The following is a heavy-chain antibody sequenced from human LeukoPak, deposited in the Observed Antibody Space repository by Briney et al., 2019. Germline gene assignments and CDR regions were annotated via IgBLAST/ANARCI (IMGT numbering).Heavy chain of an antibody. CDR2: ISAYSGNT. V-gene: IGHV1-18*01. Sequence: ASVKVSCKASGYTFTTYGITWVRRAPGQGLEWMGWISAYSGNTNYAQNLLGRVTMTTDTSTSTAYMEVRSLRSDDTAVYYCARVLRGDSSTWLRAFDIWGQGTEVTVSS. CDR3: ARVLRGDSSTWLRAFDI. D-gene: IGHD6-13*01. J-gene: IGHJ3*02. CDR1: GYTFTTYG.